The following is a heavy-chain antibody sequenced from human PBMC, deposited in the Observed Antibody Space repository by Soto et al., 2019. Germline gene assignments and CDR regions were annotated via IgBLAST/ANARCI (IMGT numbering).Heavy chain of an antibody. V-gene: IGHV1-18*01. Sequence: ASVKVSCKASGYTFTSYGISWVRQAPGQGLEWMGWISAYNGNTNYAQKLQGRVTMTTDTSTSTAYMELRSLGSDDTAVYYCARDGLRLGELSFGNNDYWGQGTLVTVSS. J-gene: IGHJ4*02. CDR2: ISAYNGNT. D-gene: IGHD3-16*02. CDR1: GYTFTSYG. CDR3: ARDGLRLGELSFGNNDY.